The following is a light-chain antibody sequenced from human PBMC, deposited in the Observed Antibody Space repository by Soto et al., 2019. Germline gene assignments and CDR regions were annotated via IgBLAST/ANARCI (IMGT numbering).Light chain of an antibody. J-gene: IGKJ4*01. V-gene: IGKV1-27*01. CDR3: QKYNSARRT. CDR1: QCISNY. Sequence: DVQMTQAPSSQSASVGDRVTITCRASQCISNYSAWYQQKPGKVPKLLIYAASILQSGVPSRFSGSGSGTDFTLTISSLQPEDVATYYCQKYNSARRTLGGGTKVEIK. CDR2: AAS.